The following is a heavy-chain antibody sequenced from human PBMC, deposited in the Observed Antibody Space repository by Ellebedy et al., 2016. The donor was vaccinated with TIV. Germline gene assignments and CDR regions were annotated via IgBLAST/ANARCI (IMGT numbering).Heavy chain of an antibody. CDR2: LSHTGTRT. CDR3: AKDRTPGDGYWVFDN. D-gene: IGHD5-18*01. CDR1: GFTFNSYA. J-gene: IGHJ4*02. V-gene: IGHV3-23*01. Sequence: PGGSLRLSCAASGFTFNSYAMSWVRQAPGKGLEWVSTLSHTGTRTYYANSVEGRFIISRDNSKRTLYLQMNSLRAEDTAVYFCAKDRTPGDGYWVFDNWGQGTLVSVSS.